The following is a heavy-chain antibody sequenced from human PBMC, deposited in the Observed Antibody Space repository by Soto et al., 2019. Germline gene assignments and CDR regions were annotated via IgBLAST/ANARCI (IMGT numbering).Heavy chain of an antibody. V-gene: IGHV2-5*01. Sequence: QITVKVSGPTLVKPTQTLTLNCSLSGISRSTSGVGLGWISQTPGKALEWLALIYWNDDKHYTPYLKSRLTITTDTSKNPAVLTLTNPDSVDTATYFCASGLATLRVFGFDDWGQGTVVTVSS. J-gene: IGHJ3*01. D-gene: IGHD6-6*01. CDR2: IYWNDDK. CDR3: ASGLATLRVFGFDD. CDR1: GISRSTSGVG.